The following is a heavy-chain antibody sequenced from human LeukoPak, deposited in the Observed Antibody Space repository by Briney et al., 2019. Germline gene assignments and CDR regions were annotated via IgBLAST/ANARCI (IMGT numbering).Heavy chain of an antibody. J-gene: IGHJ4*02. CDR2: ISGSGGST. CDR1: GFTFSSYA. D-gene: IGHD3-9*01. CDR3: ANDPTYYDILTGYYRAEFDY. V-gene: IGHV3-23*01. Sequence: GGSLRPSCAAPGFTFSSYAMSWVRQAPGKGLEWVSAISGSGGSTYYADSVKGRFTISRDNSKNTLYLQMNSLRAEDTAVYYCANDPTYYDILTGYYRAEFDYWGQGTLVTVSS.